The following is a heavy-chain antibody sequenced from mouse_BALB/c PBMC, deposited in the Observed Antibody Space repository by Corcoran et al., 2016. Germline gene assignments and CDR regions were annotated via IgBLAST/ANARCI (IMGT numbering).Heavy chain of an antibody. J-gene: IGHJ4*01. CDR3: ARSYGSSYLYYFMDY. CDR1: GYTFTEYT. Sequence: EVQLQQYGPELVKPGASVKISCKTSGYTFTEYTMHWVKQSHGKSLEWIGGINPNNGGTSYKQKFKGKATLTVDKSCSTAYMELRSLTSEHSSVYYCARSYGSSYLYYFMDYWGQGTSVTVSS. D-gene: IGHD1-1*01. V-gene: IGHV1-22*01. CDR2: INPNNGGT.